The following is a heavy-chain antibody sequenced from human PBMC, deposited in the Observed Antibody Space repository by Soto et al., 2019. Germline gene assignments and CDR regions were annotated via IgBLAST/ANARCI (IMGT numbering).Heavy chain of an antibody. CDR1: GGTFSSYA. D-gene: IGHD5-12*01. V-gene: IGHV1-69*12. CDR2: IIPIFGTA. Sequence: QVQLVQSGAEVKKPGSSVKVSCKASGGTFSSYAISWVRQAPGQGLEWMGGIIPIFGTANYAQKFQGRVTLXAXEXXSTAYMELSSLRSEDTAVYYCARDPDSGYVVRLLCCYNMYVWGQGTTVTVSS. CDR3: ARDPDSGYVVRLLCCYNMYV. J-gene: IGHJ6*02.